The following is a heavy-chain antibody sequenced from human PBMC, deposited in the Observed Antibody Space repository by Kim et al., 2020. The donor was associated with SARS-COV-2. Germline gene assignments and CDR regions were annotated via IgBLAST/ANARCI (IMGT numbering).Heavy chain of an antibody. Sequence: SETLSLTCTVSGGSISSGGYYWSWIRQHPGKGLEWIGYIYYSGSTYYNPSLKSRVTISVDTSKNQFSLKLSSVTAADTAVYYCARHYYGSGSTHGAYYYYYGMDVWGQGTTVTVSS. D-gene: IGHD3-10*01. J-gene: IGHJ6*02. CDR1: GGSISSGGYY. CDR3: ARHYYGSGSTHGAYYYYYGMDV. CDR2: IYYSGST. V-gene: IGHV4-31*03.